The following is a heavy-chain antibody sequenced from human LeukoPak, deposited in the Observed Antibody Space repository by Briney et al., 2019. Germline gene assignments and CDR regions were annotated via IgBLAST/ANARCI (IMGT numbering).Heavy chain of an antibody. V-gene: IGHV3-74*01. CDR3: AKGKDSVAGATNDY. D-gene: IGHD6-19*01. CDR1: GFTFSTYS. J-gene: IGHJ4*02. Sequence: GRSLRVSCAASGFTFSTYSMHWVRQAPGKGLVWVSRINSDGSSTSCADSVKGRFTISRDNSKNTLFLQMNSLRAEDTAVYYCAKGKDSVAGATNDYWGQGTLVTVSS. CDR2: INSDGSST.